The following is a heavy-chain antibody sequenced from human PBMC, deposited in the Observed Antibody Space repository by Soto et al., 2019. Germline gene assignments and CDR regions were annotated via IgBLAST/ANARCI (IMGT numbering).Heavy chain of an antibody. CDR2: INSDGSST. V-gene: IGHV3-74*01. CDR1: GFMFSNYW. CDR3: ARSFTGTTKGY. J-gene: IGHJ4*02. D-gene: IGHD1-7*01. Sequence: GGSLRLSCAASGFMFSNYWMHWVRQAPGKGLVWVSRINSDGSSTSYADSVKGRFTISRDNAKNTLYLQMNSLRAEDTAVYYCARSFTGTTKGYWGQGTLVTVSS.